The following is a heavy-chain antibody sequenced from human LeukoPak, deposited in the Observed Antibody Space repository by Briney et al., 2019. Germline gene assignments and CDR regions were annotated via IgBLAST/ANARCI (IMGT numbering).Heavy chain of an antibody. J-gene: IGHJ4*02. CDR2: ISYDGSNK. CDR1: GFTFSSYA. D-gene: IGHD5-18*01. V-gene: IGHV3-30-3*01. Sequence: GGSLRLSCAAPGFTFSSYAMHWVRQAPGKGLEWVAVISYDGSNKYYADSVKGRFTISRDNSKNTLYLQMNSLRAEDTAVYYCARDAQDSYGSLGFDYWGQGTLVTVSS. CDR3: ARDAQDSYGSLGFDY.